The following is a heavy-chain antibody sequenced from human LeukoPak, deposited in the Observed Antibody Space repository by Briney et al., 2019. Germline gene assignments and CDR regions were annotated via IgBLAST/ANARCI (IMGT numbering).Heavy chain of an antibody. CDR3: ARRPYGSGYGMDV. Sequence: SETLSLTCTVSGGSISSYYWSWIRHPPGKGLEWIGYIYYSGSTNYNPSLKSRVTISVDTSKNQFSLKLSSVTAADTAVYYCARRPYGSGYGMDVWGQGTTVTVSS. V-gene: IGHV4-59*08. D-gene: IGHD3-10*01. CDR2: IYYSGST. CDR1: GGSISSYY. J-gene: IGHJ6*02.